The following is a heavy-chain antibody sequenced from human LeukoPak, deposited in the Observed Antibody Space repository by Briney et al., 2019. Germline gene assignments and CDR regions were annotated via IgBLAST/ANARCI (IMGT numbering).Heavy chain of an antibody. D-gene: IGHD5-12*01. CDR2: ISAYNGNT. V-gene: IGHV1-18*04. CDR3: ARQVAGPRSWFDP. J-gene: IGHJ5*02. Sequence: GASVKVSCKASGYTFTSYGISWVRQAPGQGLEWMGWISAYNGNTNYAPKLQGRVTMTTDTSTSTAYMELRSLGSDDTAVYYCARQVAGPRSWFDPWGQGTLVTVSS. CDR1: GYTFTSYG.